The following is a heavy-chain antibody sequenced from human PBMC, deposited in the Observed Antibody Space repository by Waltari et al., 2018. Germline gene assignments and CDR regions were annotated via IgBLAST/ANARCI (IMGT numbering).Heavy chain of an antibody. J-gene: IGHJ6*02. D-gene: IGHD3-3*01. CDR1: GGSISSHY. V-gene: IGHV4-59*11. CDR2: IYYSGST. CDR3: ARDTIPGGMDV. Sequence: VQLQESGPGLVKPSETLSLTCTVSGGSISSHYWSWIRQPPGKGLEWIGYIYYSGSTNYNPALKSRVTISVDTSKNQFSLKLSSVTAADTAVYYCARDTIPGGMDVWGQGTTVTVSS.